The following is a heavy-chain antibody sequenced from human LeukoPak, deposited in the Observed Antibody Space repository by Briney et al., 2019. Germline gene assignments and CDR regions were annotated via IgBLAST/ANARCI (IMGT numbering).Heavy chain of an antibody. CDR3: ARGARKGDDYGGFFDY. J-gene: IGHJ4*02. CDR2: ISYDRSYK. D-gene: IGHD4-23*01. Sequence: PGGSLRLSCAASGFTFNKYAIHWVRQAPGKGLEWVTVISYDRSYKDYPDSVKGRFTISRDNSKNTLYLQMNSLRPEDTAVYYCARGARKGDDYGGFFDYWGQGTLVTVSS. V-gene: IGHV3-30*04. CDR1: GFTFNKYA.